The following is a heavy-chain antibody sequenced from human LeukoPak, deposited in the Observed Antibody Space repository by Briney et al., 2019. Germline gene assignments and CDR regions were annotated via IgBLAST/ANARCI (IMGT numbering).Heavy chain of an antibody. Sequence: GGSLRLSCAASGFNFNNYGVSWVRQAPEKGLERVSSVSISGDNTYYSDSVKGRFTISRDDAKNTLYLQMNSLRAEDTAVYYCARIRLGGWGQGTLVTVSS. CDR2: VSISGDNT. V-gene: IGHV3-23*01. CDR3: ARIRLGG. D-gene: IGHD2-15*01. J-gene: IGHJ4*02. CDR1: GFNFNNYG.